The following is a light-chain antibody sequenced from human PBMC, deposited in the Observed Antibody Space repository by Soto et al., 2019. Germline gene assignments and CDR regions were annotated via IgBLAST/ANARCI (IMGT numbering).Light chain of an antibody. V-gene: IGKV1-5*03. Sequence: DIQMTQSPATLSAPVGGRVTITCRASQTISSWLAWYQQKPGKAPKLLIYKASTLKSGVPSRFSGSGSGTEFTLTISSLQPDDFATYYCQHYNSYPEAFGQGTKVDIK. J-gene: IGKJ1*01. CDR3: QHYNSYPEA. CDR1: QTISSW. CDR2: KAS.